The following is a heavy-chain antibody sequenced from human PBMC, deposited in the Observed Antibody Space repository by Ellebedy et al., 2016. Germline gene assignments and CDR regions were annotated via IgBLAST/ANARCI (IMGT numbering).Heavy chain of an antibody. D-gene: IGHD5-18*01. V-gene: IGHV4-34*01. CDR2: INHSGST. Sequence: SETLSLTCAVYGGSFSGYYWSWIRQPPGKGLEWIGEINHSGSTNYNPSLKSRVTISVDTSKNQFFLKLSSVTAADTAVYYCARCPYADTSMVPDLWGRGTLVTVSS. J-gene: IGHJ2*01. CDR3: ARCPYADTSMVPDL. CDR1: GGSFSGYY.